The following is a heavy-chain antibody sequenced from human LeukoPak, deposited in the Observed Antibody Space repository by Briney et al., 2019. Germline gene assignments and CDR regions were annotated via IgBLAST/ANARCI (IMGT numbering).Heavy chain of an antibody. Sequence: PSETLSLTCTVSGGSISSSSYYWGWIRQPPGKGLEWIGSIYYSGSTYYNPSLKSRVTISVDTSKNQFSLKLSSVTAADTAVYYCASYTVTYSYYFDYWGQGTLVTVSS. CDR3: ASYTVTYSYYFDY. CDR1: GGSISSSSYY. CDR2: IYYSGST. V-gene: IGHV4-39*07. J-gene: IGHJ4*02. D-gene: IGHD4-17*01.